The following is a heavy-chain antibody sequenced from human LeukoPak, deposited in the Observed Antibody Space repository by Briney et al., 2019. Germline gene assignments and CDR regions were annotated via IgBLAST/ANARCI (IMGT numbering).Heavy chain of an antibody. J-gene: IGHJ4*02. D-gene: IGHD5-24*01. CDR3: ARRDGYISAIDY. Sequence: PSETLSLTCTVSGGSISSYYWSWIRQPPAKGLEWIGYIYYSGSTNYNPSLKSRVTISVDTSKNQFSLKLSSVTAADTAVYYCARRDGYISAIDYWGQGTLVTVSS. V-gene: IGHV4-59*01. CDR2: IYYSGST. CDR1: GGSISSYY.